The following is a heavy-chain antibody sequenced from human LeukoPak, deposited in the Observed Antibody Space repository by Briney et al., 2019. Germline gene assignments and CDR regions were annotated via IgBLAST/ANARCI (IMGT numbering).Heavy chain of an antibody. V-gene: IGHV4-4*02. J-gene: IGHJ4*02. CDR3: ARDLDYYGSGSYFDY. Sequence: TSETLSLTCAVSGGSISSSNWWSWVRQPPGKGLEWIGEIYHSGSTNYNPSLKSRVTISVDKSKNQFSLKLSSVTAADTAVYYCARDLDYYGSGSYFDYWGQGTLVTVSS. CDR1: GGSISSSNW. D-gene: IGHD3-10*01. CDR2: IYHSGST.